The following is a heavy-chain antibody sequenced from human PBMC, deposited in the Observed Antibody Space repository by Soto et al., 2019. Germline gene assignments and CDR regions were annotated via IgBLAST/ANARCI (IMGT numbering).Heavy chain of an antibody. CDR3: ARDSGGY. CDR2: INPSSGVT. V-gene: IGHV1-46*03. J-gene: IGHJ4*02. D-gene: IGHD1-26*01. Sequence: QVQLAQSGAEVKKPGASVKVSCKASGYTFTRYYMHWVRQDPGQGLEWMGIINPSSGVTSYAQRVQGRVTMTRDTSTSTVYMEVSSLRSEDTAVYYCARDSGGYWGQGTLVTVSS. CDR1: GYTFTRYY.